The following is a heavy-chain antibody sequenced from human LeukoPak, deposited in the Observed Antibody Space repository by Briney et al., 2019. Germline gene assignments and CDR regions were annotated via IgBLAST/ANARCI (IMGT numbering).Heavy chain of an antibody. J-gene: IGHJ3*02. CDR2: MNPNSGNT. CDR3: ARARLRFLEWLFNDAFDI. Sequence: ASVKVSCKASGYTFTSYDINWVRQATGQGLEWMGWMNPNSGNTGYAQKFQGRVTMTRDTSISTAYMELSRLRSDDTAVYYCARARLRFLEWLFNDAFDIWGQGTMVTVSS. CDR1: GYTFTSYD. D-gene: IGHD3-3*01. V-gene: IGHV1-8*01.